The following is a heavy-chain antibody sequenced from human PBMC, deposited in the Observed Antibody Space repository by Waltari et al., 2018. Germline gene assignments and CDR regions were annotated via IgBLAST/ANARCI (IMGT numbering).Heavy chain of an antibody. CDR1: GYTFTSYG. D-gene: IGHD3-22*01. J-gene: IGHJ4*02. CDR2: IRGANCHT. CDR3: ARVGGNRYYYDGRGFVYYFDY. V-gene: IGHV1-18*01. Sequence: QIQLIQSGPEVKKPGASVKVSCKASGYTFTSYGITWVRQAPGKGLEWMGWIRGANCHTRYAPNLQDRVTMPTDTSTSTAYMELRSPTSDDTAVYYCARVGGNRYYYDGRGFVYYFDYWGQGTLVTVSS.